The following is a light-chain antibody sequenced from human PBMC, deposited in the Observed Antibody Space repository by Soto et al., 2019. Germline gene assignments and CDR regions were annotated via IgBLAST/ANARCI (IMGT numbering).Light chain of an antibody. Sequence: EIVMTQSPATLSVSPGERATLSCRASQSVGSDLAWYQHKPGQAPRLLIFGASTRATGIPARFSGSGSGTEFALTITSLQSEDFAVYYCQQCNNWPRTFGQGTKVDIK. V-gene: IGKV3-15*01. CDR3: QQCNNWPRT. CDR2: GAS. J-gene: IGKJ1*01. CDR1: QSVGSD.